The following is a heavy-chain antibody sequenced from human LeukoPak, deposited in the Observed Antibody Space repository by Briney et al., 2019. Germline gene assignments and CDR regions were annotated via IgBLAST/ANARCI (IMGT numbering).Heavy chain of an antibody. V-gene: IGHV4-31*02. J-gene: IGHJ4*02. CDR3: ARNSVTTADY. CDR2: IYYSGST. D-gene: IGHD2/OR15-2a*01. Sequence: SETLSLTWTVSGGSISSGGYYWSWIRQRPGKGLEWIGYIYYSGSTYYNPSLKSRVTISVDTSKNQFSLKLSSVTAADTAVYYCARNSVTTADYWGQGTLVTVSS. CDR1: GGSISSGGYY.